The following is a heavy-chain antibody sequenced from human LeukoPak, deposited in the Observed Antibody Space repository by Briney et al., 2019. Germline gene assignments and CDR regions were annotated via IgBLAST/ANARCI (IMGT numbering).Heavy chain of an antibody. CDR2: IYYSGST. CDR1: GGSISSYY. J-gene: IGHJ3*02. CDR3: ARVGADAFDI. D-gene: IGHD1-26*01. Sequence: SETLSLTCTVSGGSISSYYWSWTRQPPGKGLEWIGYIYYSGSTNYNPSLKSRVTISVDTSKNQFSLKLSSVTAADTAVYYCARVGADAFDIWGQGTMVTVSS. V-gene: IGHV4-59*01.